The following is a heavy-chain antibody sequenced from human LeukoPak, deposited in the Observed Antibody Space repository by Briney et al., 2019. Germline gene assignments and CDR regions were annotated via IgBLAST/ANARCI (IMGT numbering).Heavy chain of an antibody. D-gene: IGHD3-9*01. V-gene: IGHV3-53*01. Sequence: GGSLRLSCAASGFTVSSNYMSWVRQAPGKGLEWVSVIYSGGSTYYADSVKGRFTISRDNSKNTLYLQMNSLRAEDTAVYYCAKWRIYDILTGYDYWGQGTLVTVSS. CDR2: IYSGGST. J-gene: IGHJ4*02. CDR1: GFTVSSNY. CDR3: AKWRIYDILTGYDY.